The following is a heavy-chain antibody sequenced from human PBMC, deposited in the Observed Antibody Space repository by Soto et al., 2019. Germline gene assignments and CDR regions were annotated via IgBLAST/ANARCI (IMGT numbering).Heavy chain of an antibody. V-gene: IGHV3-30*18. Sequence: PGGSLRLSCAASGFTFSSYCMHWVRQAPGKGLEWVAVISYDGSNKYYADSVKGRFTISRDNSKNTLYLQMNSLRAEDTAVYYCAKDRRGYSYGYLNSRGFDYWGQGTLVTVSS. J-gene: IGHJ4*02. CDR2: ISYDGSNK. D-gene: IGHD5-18*01. CDR1: GFTFSSYC. CDR3: AKDRRGYSYGYLNSRGFDY.